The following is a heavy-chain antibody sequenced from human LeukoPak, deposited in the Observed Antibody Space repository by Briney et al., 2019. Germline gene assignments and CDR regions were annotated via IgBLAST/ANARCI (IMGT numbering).Heavy chain of an antibody. J-gene: IGHJ3*01. Sequence: GGSLKISCKGSGYRFNAYWIAWVRQMPGKGPEWMGIIYPDDSDTRYSPSFQGQVIISADKSVRTAYLQWSSLKASDTAMYYCARPNITSYYDSRGYDAFDVWGQGTMVTVSS. CDR2: IYPDDSDT. V-gene: IGHV5-51*01. D-gene: IGHD3-22*01. CDR1: GYRFNAYW. CDR3: ARPNITSYYDSRGYDAFDV.